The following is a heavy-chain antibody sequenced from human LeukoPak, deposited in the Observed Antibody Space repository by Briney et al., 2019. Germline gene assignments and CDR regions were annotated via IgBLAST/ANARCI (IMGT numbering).Heavy chain of an antibody. V-gene: IGHV3-23*01. D-gene: IGHD2-2*01. Sequence: GGSLRLSCSASGFTFSSYAMNWVRQAPGKGLEWVSSLSTGGGTALYADSVKGRFTISRDNSKSTLYLQMNSLRVEDTAVYYCVKGTSWINPYFYMDVWGKGTTVIVSS. CDR2: LSTGGGTA. CDR3: VKGTSWINPYFYMDV. CDR1: GFTFSSYA. J-gene: IGHJ6*03.